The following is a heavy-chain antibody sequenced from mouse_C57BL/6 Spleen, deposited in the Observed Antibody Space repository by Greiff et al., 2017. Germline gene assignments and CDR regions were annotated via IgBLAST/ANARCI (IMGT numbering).Heavy chain of an antibody. CDR3: ARGPYDYVDY. CDR2: IDPSDSYT. V-gene: IGHV1-69*01. Sequence: QVQLQQPGAELVMPGASVKLSCKASGYTFTSYWMHWVKQRPGQGLEWIGEIDPSDSYTNYNQKFKGKSTLTVDKSSSTAYMQRSSLTSEDSAVYYCARGPYDYVDYWGQGTTLTGSS. D-gene: IGHD2-4*01. CDR1: GYTFTSYW. J-gene: IGHJ2*01.